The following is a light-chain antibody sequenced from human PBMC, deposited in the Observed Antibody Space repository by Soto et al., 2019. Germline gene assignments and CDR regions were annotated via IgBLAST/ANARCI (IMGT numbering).Light chain of an antibody. V-gene: IGKV3-20*01. CDR1: QSVSSNY. J-gene: IGKJ1*01. CDR2: GAS. CDR3: QQYGSSRWK. Sequence: EIVLTQSPGTLSLSPVEGAKLYFISSQSVSSNYLAWYQQKPGQAPRLLIYGASSRATGIPDRFSGSGSGTDFTLTISRLEPEDFAVYYCQQYGSSRWKCGQGTKGDIK.